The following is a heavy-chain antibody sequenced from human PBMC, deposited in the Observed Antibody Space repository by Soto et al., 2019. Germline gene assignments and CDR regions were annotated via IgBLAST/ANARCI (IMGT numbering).Heavy chain of an antibody. Sequence: QVTLKESGPVLLKPTETLTLTCTVSGFSLTIPRLGVSWVRQPPGKALEWLAHIFSDDDKSYSTSLQSRLTISQDTSKSQVVLSMTNMEPADTATYYWTRIPGKWCSDYYYFGMDVWGQGATVTVSS. CDR2: IFSDDDK. CDR3: TRIPGKWCSDYYYFGMDV. CDR1: GFSLTIPRLG. J-gene: IGHJ6*02. V-gene: IGHV2-26*01. D-gene: IGHD2-8*01.